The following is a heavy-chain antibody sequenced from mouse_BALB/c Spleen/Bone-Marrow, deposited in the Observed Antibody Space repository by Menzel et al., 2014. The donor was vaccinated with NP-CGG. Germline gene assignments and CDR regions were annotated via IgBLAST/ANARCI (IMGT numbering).Heavy chain of an antibody. CDR1: GFNIKDTY. J-gene: IGHJ4*01. Sequence: EVQLQQSGAELAKPGASVKLSCTASGFNIKDTYMHWVKQRPEQGLEWIGRIDTANGNTKYDPKFQGKATITADTSSNTAYLQLSSLTSEDTAVYYCARYGNGLMDYWGQGTSVTVSS. V-gene: IGHV14-3*02. CDR2: IDTANGNT. D-gene: IGHD2-1*01. CDR3: ARYGNGLMDY.